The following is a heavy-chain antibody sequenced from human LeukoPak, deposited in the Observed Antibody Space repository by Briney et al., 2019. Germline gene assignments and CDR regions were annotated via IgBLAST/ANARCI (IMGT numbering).Heavy chain of an antibody. CDR2: ISYDGSNK. CDR3: ARDLRGDSTFDY. D-gene: IGHD3-16*01. J-gene: IGHJ4*02. V-gene: IGHV3-30*03. Sequence: GRSLRLSCAASGFTFSSYGMHWVRQAPGKGLEWVAVISYDGSNKYYADSVKGRFTISRDNSKNTLYLQMNSLRAEDTAVYYCARDLRGDSTFDYWGQGTLVTVSS. CDR1: GFTFSSYG.